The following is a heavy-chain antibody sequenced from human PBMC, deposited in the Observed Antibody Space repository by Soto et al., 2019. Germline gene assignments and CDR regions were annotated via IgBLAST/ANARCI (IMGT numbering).Heavy chain of an antibody. D-gene: IGHD2-15*01. CDR2: ISSSGSTI. J-gene: IGHJ6*03. V-gene: IGHV3-11*01. CDR3: ARVVAAQNFYYYYYMDV. CDR1: GFTFSDYY. Sequence: GGSLRLSCAASGFTFSDYYMIWIRQAPGKGLEWVSYISSSGSTIYYADSVKGRFTISRDNAKNSLYLQMNSLRAEDTAVYYWARVVAAQNFYYYYYMDVWVKGTTVTVSS.